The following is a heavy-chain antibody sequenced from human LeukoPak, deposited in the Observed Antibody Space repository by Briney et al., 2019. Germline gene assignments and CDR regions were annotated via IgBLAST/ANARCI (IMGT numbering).Heavy chain of an antibody. CDR2: IRYDGSNK. V-gene: IGHV3-30*02. D-gene: IGHD6-13*01. J-gene: IGHJ4*02. CDR1: GFTFSSYG. CDR3: AKDGTSSSWYKYFDY. Sequence: GGSLRLSCAASGFTFSSYGMHWVRQAPGKGLEWVAFIRYDGSNKYYADSVKGRFTISRDNSKNTLYPQMNSLRAEDTAVYYCAKDGTSSSWYKYFDYWGQGTLVTVSS.